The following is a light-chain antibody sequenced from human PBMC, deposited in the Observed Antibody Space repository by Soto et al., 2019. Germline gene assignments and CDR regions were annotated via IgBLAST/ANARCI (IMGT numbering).Light chain of an antibody. Sequence: EIVLTQSPATLSLSPGERATLSCRASQSVSSYLAWYQQKPGQAPRLLIYDASNRASGIPSRFRGSVSGTDFTLTISSLEPEDFAVYYCQHRSNWPPYTFGQGTKLEMK. V-gene: IGKV3-11*01. CDR2: DAS. CDR3: QHRSNWPPYT. J-gene: IGKJ2*01. CDR1: QSVSSY.